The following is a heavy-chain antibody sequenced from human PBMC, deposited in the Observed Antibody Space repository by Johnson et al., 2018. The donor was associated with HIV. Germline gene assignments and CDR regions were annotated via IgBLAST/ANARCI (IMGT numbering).Heavy chain of an antibody. J-gene: IGHJ3*02. CDR3: VKGGHGDYGGEAFDI. V-gene: IGHV3-30*02. CDR2: IRYDGANK. Sequence: VQVVESGGGVVQPGGSLRLSCAASGFTFSSYGMHWVRQAPGKGLEWVAFIRYDGANKYYADSVKGRFTISRDNSKNTQHLQMNSLRAADTAVYYCVKGGHGDYGGEAFDIWGQGTMVTVSS. D-gene: IGHD4-17*01. CDR1: GFTFSSYG.